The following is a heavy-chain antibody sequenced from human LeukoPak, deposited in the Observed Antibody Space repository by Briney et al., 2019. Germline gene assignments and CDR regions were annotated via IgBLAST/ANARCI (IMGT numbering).Heavy chain of an antibody. CDR1: GGSFSGYY. Sequence: SEALSLTCAVYGGSFSGYYWSWIRQPPGKGLEWIGEINHSGSTNYNPSLKSRVTISVDTSKNQFSLKLSSVTAADTAVYYCASVDYDSSGYSADYWGQGTLVTVSS. CDR3: ASVDYDSSGYSADY. D-gene: IGHD3-22*01. V-gene: IGHV4-34*01. J-gene: IGHJ4*02. CDR2: INHSGST.